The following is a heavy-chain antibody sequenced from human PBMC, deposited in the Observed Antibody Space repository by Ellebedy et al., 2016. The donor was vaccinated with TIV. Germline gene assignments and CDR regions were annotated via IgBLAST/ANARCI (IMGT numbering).Heavy chain of an antibody. D-gene: IGHD1-1*01. CDR2: MNPNSGST. V-gene: IGHV1-8*01. J-gene: IGHJ4*02. Sequence: AASVKVSCKASGYTFTTYDINWVRQATGQGLEWMGWMNPNSGSTGYAQKFQGRVTLTRDTSINTAYMELRSLTSEDTAVYFCARRQLYMSDYWGQGTLVTVSS. CDR1: GYTFTTYD. CDR3: ARRQLYMSDY.